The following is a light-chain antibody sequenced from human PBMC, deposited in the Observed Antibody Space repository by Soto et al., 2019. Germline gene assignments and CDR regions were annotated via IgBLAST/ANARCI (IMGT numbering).Light chain of an antibody. V-gene: IGLV1-40*01. J-gene: IGLJ2*01. CDR1: SSNIGAGHV. Sequence: QPVLTQPPSVSGAPGQRVTISCTGSSSNIGAGHVVHWYQQFPGRAPNLLIYGTSNRPSGVPDRFSGSKSGTSASLAITGLQGEDEGDYSCQSYDNGLSASVFGGGTKLTVL. CDR3: QSYDNGLSASV. CDR2: GTS.